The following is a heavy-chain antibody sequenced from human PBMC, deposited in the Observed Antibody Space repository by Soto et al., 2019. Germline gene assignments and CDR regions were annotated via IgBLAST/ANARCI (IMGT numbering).Heavy chain of an antibody. J-gene: IGHJ6*02. CDR1: GGSISSSSYY. V-gene: IGHV4-39*01. CDR2: IYYSGST. CDR3: ARPVVPAARDAEFMDV. Sequence: QLQLQESGPGLVKPSETLSLTCTVSGGSISSSSYYWGWIRQPPGKGLEWIGSIYYSGSTYYNPSLKSRVTISVDTSKNQFSLKLSSVTAADTAVYYCARPVVPAARDAEFMDVWGQGTTVTVSS. D-gene: IGHD2-2*01.